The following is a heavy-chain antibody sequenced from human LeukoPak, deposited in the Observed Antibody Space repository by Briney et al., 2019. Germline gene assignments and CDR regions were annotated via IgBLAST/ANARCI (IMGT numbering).Heavy chain of an antibody. D-gene: IGHD3-10*01. CDR3: VRYYTRHSWYFDL. Sequence: GGSLRLSCAASGFTFSNYGMHWVRQAPGKGLEWVAFISYDGSNKYYADSVKGRFTISRDNSKKMLYLQVNSLGAEDTAVYYCVRYYTRHSWYFDLWGRGTLVTVSS. CDR1: GFTFSNYG. V-gene: IGHV3-30*03. J-gene: IGHJ2*01. CDR2: ISYDGSNK.